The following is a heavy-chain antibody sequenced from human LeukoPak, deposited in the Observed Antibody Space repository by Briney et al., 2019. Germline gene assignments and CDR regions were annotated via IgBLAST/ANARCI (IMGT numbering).Heavy chain of an antibody. V-gene: IGHV1-18*01. CDR1: RYTFTSYG. CDR2: ICAYNGNT. CDR3: ARDLAGGLFEFYYGMDV. J-gene: IGHJ6*02. D-gene: IGHD1-26*01. Sequence: AAVQVSCKASRYTFTSYGICWVRQAPGQGLEWMGWICAYNGNTNYAQKLQGRLTMSTDTSRSTAYMELSSLRSDDRAVYYCARDLAGGLFEFYYGMDVWGQGTTVTVSS.